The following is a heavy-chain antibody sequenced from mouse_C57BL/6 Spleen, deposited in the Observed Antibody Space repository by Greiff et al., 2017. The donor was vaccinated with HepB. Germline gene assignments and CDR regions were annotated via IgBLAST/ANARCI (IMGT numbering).Heavy chain of an antibody. D-gene: IGHD2-5*01. CDR3: TTRSNDAIDY. V-gene: IGHV14-4*01. Sequence: EVQLQQSGAELVRPGASVKLSCTASGFNIKDDYMHWVKQRPEQGLEWIGWIDPENGDTEYASKFQGKAIITADTSSNTAYLQLSSLTSEDTAVYYCTTRSNDAIDYWGQGTSVTVSS. CDR2: IDPENGDT. J-gene: IGHJ4*01. CDR1: GFNIKDDY.